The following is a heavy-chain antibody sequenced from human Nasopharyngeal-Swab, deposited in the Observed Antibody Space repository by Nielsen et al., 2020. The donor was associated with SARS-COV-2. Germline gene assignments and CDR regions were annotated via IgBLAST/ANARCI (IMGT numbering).Heavy chain of an antibody. V-gene: IGHV1-18*01. CDR1: GYTFTSYG. J-gene: IGHJ3*02. CDR2: ISAYNGNT. CDR3: ARDLLPPGSWYLNDAFDI. D-gene: IGHD6-13*01. Sequence: ASVKVSCKASGYTFTSYGISWVRQAPGQGLEWMGWISAYNGNTNYAQKLQGRVTMTTDTSTSTAYMELRSLRSDDTAVYYCARDLLPPGSWYLNDAFDIWGQGTMVTVSS.